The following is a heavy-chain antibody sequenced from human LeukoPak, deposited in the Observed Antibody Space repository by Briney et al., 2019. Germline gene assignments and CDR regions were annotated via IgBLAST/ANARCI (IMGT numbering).Heavy chain of an antibody. J-gene: IGHJ3*02. CDR3: ARGGSSWYQVYDAFDI. CDR1: GSRFTSYW. CDR2: IYPGDSDN. V-gene: IGHV5-51*01. D-gene: IGHD6-13*01. Sequence: GEALQISCQGSGSRFTSYWIRWVRPMPGKGLEWMGIIYPGDSDNRYSPSFQGKVTISADKSISTAHLQWSSLKASDTAMYYCARGGSSWYQVYDAFDIWGQGTMVTVSS.